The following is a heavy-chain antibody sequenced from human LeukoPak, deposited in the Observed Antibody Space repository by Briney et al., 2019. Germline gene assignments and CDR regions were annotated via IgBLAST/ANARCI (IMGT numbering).Heavy chain of an antibody. J-gene: IGHJ4*02. CDR3: ARGYCTNGVCYTLDY. CDR2: ISAYNGNT. CDR1: GYTFTSYG. Sequence: GASVKVSCKASGYTFTSYGISWMRQAPGQGLEWMGWISAYNGNTNYAQKLQGRVTMTTDTSTSTAYMELRSLRSDDTAVYYCARGYCTNGVCYTLDYWGQETLVTVFS. V-gene: IGHV1-18*01. D-gene: IGHD2-8*01.